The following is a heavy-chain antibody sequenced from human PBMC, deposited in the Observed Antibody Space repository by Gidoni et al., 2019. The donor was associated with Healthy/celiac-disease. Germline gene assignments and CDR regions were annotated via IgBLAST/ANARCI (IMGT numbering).Heavy chain of an antibody. D-gene: IGHD1-1*01. Sequence: QVQLVQSGAEVKKPGSSVKVSCKASGGTFSSYTISWVRQAPGQGLEWMGRIIPILGIANYAQKFQGRVTITADKSTSTAYMELSSLRSEDTAVYYCARDGNPSDYYGMDVWGQGTTVTVSS. CDR2: IIPILGIA. CDR3: ARDGNPSDYYGMDV. J-gene: IGHJ6*02. CDR1: GGTFSSYT. V-gene: IGHV1-69*08.